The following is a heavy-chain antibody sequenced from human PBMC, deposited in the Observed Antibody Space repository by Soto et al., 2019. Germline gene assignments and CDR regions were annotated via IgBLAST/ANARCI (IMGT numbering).Heavy chain of an antibody. CDR2: IYYTGST. D-gene: IGHD2-15*01. CDR1: GDSFNSGGSY. Sequence: QVQLQESGPGLVKPSQTLSLTCSVSGDSFNSGGSYWSWIRQHPGKGLEWIGSIYYTGSTYYNPTLKSRLTISLDTSKNQFSLKLTSVTAADTAVYYCARDLTPSGGSWHFDYWGQGTLVTVSS. J-gene: IGHJ4*02. CDR3: ARDLTPSGGSWHFDY. V-gene: IGHV4-31*03.